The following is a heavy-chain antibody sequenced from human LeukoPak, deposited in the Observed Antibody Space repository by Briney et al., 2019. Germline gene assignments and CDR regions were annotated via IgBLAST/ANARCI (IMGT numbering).Heavy chain of an antibody. D-gene: IGHD2-8*01. CDR1: GYTFTSYD. V-gene: IGHV1-8*03. CDR2: MNPNSGNT. J-gene: IGHJ5*02. Sequence: ASVKVSCKACGYTFTSYDINWVRQATGQGLEWMGWMNPNSGNTGYAQKFQRRVTINRNTSISTAYMELSSLRSEDTAVYYCARSRSYCTNGVCYPRWFDPWGQGTLVTVSS. CDR3: ARSRSYCTNGVCYPRWFDP.